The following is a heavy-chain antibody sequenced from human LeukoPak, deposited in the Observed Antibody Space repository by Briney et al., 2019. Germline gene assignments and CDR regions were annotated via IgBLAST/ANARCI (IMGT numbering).Heavy chain of an antibody. Sequence: PGGSLRLSCAASGFTFSSYAMHWVRQAPGKGLEYVSAISSNGGSTYYANSVKGRFTISRDNSKNTLYLQMGSLRAEDMAVYYCARDGGSYEYYFDYWGQGTLVTVSS. D-gene: IGHD1-26*01. CDR3: ARDGGSYEYYFDY. CDR2: ISSNGGST. CDR1: GFTFSSYA. V-gene: IGHV3-64*01. J-gene: IGHJ4*02.